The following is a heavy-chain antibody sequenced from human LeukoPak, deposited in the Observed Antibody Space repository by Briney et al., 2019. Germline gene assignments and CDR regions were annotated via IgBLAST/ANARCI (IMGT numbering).Heavy chain of an antibody. V-gene: IGHV3-66*04. CDR3: ASHCSSTSCYSVDAFDI. CDR2: IYSGGST. Sequence: GSLRLSCAASGFTVSSNYMSWVRQAPGKGLEWVSVIYSGGSTYYADSAKGRFTISRDNSKNTLYLQMNSLRAEDTAVYYCASHCSSTSCYSVDAFDIWGQGTMVTVSS. J-gene: IGHJ3*02. D-gene: IGHD2-2*01. CDR1: GFTVSSNY.